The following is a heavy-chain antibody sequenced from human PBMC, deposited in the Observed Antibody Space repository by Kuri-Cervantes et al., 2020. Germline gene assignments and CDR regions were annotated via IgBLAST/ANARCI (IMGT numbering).Heavy chain of an antibody. CDR1: GFTFDDYS. Sequence: GESLKISCTASGFTFDDYSLNWVRQAPGKGLEWVGFIRSKAYGGATEYAASVRGRSSISRDDSRSIAYLQMNSLKIEDTAVYYCGREMGDVWGKGTTVTVSS. CDR3: GREMGDV. J-gene: IGHJ6*04. D-gene: IGHD2-8*01. V-gene: IGHV3-49*04. CDR2: IRSKAYGGAT.